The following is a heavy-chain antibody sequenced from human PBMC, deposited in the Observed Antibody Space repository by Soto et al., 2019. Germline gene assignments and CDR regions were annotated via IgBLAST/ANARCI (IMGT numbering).Heavy chain of an antibody. CDR3: ASLNGTKSERSLFDY. Sequence: ASVKVSCKASGYTFTNYGINWVRQAPGQGLEWMGWISGYSGNTNYAQNLQGRVTLTTDTSTSTAYMELRSLRSDDTAVYYCASLNGTKSERSLFDYCGQRSPVPVSS. V-gene: IGHV1-18*01. J-gene: IGHJ4*02. CDR1: GYTFTNYG. CDR2: ISGYSGNT. D-gene: IGHD1-20*01.